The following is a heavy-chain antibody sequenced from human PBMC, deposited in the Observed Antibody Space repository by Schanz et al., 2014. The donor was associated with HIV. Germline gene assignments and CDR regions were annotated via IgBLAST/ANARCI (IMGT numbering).Heavy chain of an antibody. CDR2: ITGSSAHT. Sequence: QVQLVESGGGVVQPGRSLRLSCAASGFTFSSYGMHWVRQAPGKGLEWVSAITGSSAHTYYADSVKGRFTISRDNSKNTLYLQMNSLRAEDTAVYYCAKDPNDREKAFDYWGQGTLVTVSS. CDR3: AKDPNDREKAFDY. J-gene: IGHJ4*02. V-gene: IGHV3-NL1*01. CDR1: GFTFSSYG. D-gene: IGHD3-22*01.